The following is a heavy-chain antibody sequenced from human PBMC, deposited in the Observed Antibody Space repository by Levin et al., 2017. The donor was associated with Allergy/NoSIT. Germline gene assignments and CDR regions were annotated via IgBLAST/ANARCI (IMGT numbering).Heavy chain of an antibody. J-gene: IGHJ3*02. CDR3: ARDIVPRSADSGSYYYPDAFEI. CDR2: ISSRSSYT. CDR1: GFTFSDYY. V-gene: IGHV3-11*05. D-gene: IGHD3-10*01. Sequence: PGGSLRLSCAASGFTFSDYYMNWIRQAPGKGLEWVSYISSRSSYTKYADSVKGRFTISRDNAKNSLYLQMNSLRAEDTAVYYCARDIVPRSADSGSYYYPDAFEIWGQGTMVTVSS.